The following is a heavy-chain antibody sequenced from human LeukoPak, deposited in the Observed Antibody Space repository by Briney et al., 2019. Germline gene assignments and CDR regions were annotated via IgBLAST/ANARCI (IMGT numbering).Heavy chain of an antibody. Sequence: GRSLRLSCAASGFTFSSYGMHWVRQAPGKGLEWVTVIWHDGSHKDYADSVKGRFTISRDNSKNTLYLQMNDLRAEDTAMYYCVRGWGSNVYASASDVWGQGTMVTVSS. D-gene: IGHD3-16*01. CDR1: GFTFSSYG. CDR2: IWHDGSHK. V-gene: IGHV3-33*01. J-gene: IGHJ3*01. CDR3: VRGWGSNVYASASDV.